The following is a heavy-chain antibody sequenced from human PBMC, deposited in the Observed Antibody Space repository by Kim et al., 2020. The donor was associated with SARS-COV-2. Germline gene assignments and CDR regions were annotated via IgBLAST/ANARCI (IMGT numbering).Heavy chain of an antibody. J-gene: IGHJ3*02. Sequence: TYQQKFQGRVTMTEDTSTDTAYMELSSLRSEDTAVYYCATEILTVGAFDIWGQGTMVTVSS. V-gene: IGHV1-24*01. CDR3: ATEILTVGAFDI. D-gene: IGHD4-17*01.